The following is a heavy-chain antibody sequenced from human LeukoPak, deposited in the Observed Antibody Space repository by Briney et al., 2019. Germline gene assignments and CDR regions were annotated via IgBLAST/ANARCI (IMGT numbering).Heavy chain of an antibody. D-gene: IGHD6-19*01. CDR3: AKGLYSSGWYYFDF. CDR1: GFIFSSYA. CDR2: ITGSAAGT. J-gene: IGHJ4*02. V-gene: IGHV3-23*01. Sequence: GGSLRLSCAASGFIFSSYAMSWVRQAPGKGLEWVSTITGSAAGTNYADSVKGRFTISRDNSKNMLYLQINSLRVEDTAVYYCAKGLYSSGWYYFDFWGQETLVTVTS.